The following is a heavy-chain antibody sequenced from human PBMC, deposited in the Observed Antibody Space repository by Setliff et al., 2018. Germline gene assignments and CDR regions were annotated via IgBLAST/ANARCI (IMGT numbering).Heavy chain of an antibody. Sequence: SETLSLTCTVSGGSINNYFWTWIRQPAGKGLEWIGRLYTSGISNYNPSLKSRVTMSVDTSKNQFSLNLTSVTAADTAVYYCARENADYARPFDPWGQGTLVTVSS. CDR3: ARENADYARPFDP. V-gene: IGHV4-4*07. CDR1: GGSINNYF. J-gene: IGHJ5*02. CDR2: LYTSGIS. D-gene: IGHD3-16*01.